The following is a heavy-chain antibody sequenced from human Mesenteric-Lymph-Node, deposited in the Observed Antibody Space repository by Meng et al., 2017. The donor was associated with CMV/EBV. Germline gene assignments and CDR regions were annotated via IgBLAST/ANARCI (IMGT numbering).Heavy chain of an antibody. CDR3: ARAYYMWGIPHY. D-gene: IGHD3-16*01. J-gene: IGHJ4*02. CDR2: IAHDGCEN. CDR1: GVTCTTYA. Sequence: GVASGVTCTTYAIHWVRQVPGKGLEWVAVIAHDGCENYYGDSVKGRFIISRDSARETLYLQMYSLRGEDTGIYYCARAYYMWGIPHYWGQGTLVTVSS. V-gene: IGHV3-30-3*01.